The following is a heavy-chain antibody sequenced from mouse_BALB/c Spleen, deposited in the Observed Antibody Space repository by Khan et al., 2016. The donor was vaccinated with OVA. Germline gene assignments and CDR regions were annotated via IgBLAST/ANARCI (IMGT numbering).Heavy chain of an antibody. CDR2: ISNSGST. CDR3: ACELGRDCATVY. D-gene: IGHD1-3*01. J-gene: IGHJ4*01. Sequence: EVQLQESGPGLVKPSQSLSLSCTVTGYSITRDYAWNWIRKFPGNKLECMAYISNSGSTSYNPSLKGRISITRDTSYNQSFLQLISVTTEDTATYYCACELGRDCATVYWGQGTSLTVSS. V-gene: IGHV3-2*02. CDR1: GYSITRDYA.